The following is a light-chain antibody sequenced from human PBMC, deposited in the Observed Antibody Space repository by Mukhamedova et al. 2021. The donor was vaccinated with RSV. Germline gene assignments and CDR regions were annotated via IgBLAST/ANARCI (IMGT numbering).Light chain of an antibody. V-gene: IGLV3-19*01. CDR1: SLRSYY. CDR2: GKN. CDR3: NSRDSSGNQYV. J-gene: IGLJ1*01. Sequence: ITCQGDSLRSYYASWYQQKPGQAPVLVIYGKNNRPSGIPDRFSGSSSGNTASLTITGAQAEDEADYYCNSRDSSGNQYVFGTGTK.